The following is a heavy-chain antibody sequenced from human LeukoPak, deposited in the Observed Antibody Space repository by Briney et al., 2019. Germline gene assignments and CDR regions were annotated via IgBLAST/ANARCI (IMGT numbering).Heavy chain of an antibody. V-gene: IGHV4-59*01. J-gene: IGHJ3*02. CDR3: ARTGPSDAFDI. CDR2: IYYRGST. D-gene: IGHD1-14*01. CDR1: GGSISSYY. Sequence: PSETLSLTCTLSGGSISSYYWSWIRQPPGKGLEWIGHIYYRGSTNYNPSLKSRVTISVDTSKNQFSLKLSSVTAADTAVYYCARTGPSDAFDIWGQGTMVTVSS.